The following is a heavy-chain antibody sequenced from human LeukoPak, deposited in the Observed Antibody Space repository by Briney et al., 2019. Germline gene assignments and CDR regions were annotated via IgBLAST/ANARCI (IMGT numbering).Heavy chain of an antibody. D-gene: IGHD3-10*01. CDR2: IYHSGST. CDR3: ARGHWFGELLFYDAFDI. CDR1: GGSISSGGYY. J-gene: IGHJ3*02. V-gene: IGHV4-30-2*01. Sequence: SETLSLTCTVSGGSISSGGYYWSWIRQPPGKGLEWIGYIYHSGSTYYNPSLKSRVTISVDTSKNQFSLKLSSVTAADTAVYYCARGHWFGELLFYDAFDIWGQGTMVAVSS.